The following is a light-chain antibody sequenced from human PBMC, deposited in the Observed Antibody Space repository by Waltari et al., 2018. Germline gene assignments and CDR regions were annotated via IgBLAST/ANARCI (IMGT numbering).Light chain of an antibody. V-gene: IGLV3-1*01. CDR2: QDT. J-gene: IGLJ2*01. CDR1: KLADKY. Sequence: SYELTQPPSLSVSPGQTATITCSGAKLADKYVSWYQQKPGQSPVLVIFQDTRRPSGIPERFSGSSSGNTATLTISGTQTLDEADYYCQAWDSRTFVVFGGGTKVTVL. CDR3: QAWDSRTFVV.